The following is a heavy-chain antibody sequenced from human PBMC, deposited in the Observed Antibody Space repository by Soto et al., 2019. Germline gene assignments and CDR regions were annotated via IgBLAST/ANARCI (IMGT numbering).Heavy chain of an antibody. V-gene: IGHV1-18*01. CDR2: ISLQNYKT. Sequence: ASLKVSCKTSGYIFTNYNIAWVRQAPGQGPEWMGWISLQNYKTSYAQKLQGRVTLTTDTSTTTAYMELRSLRSDDTAVYYCVRDEVGNSGGYFRHWG. D-gene: IGHD1-26*01. CDR3: VRDEVGNSGGYFRH. J-gene: IGHJ1*01. CDR1: GYIFTNYN.